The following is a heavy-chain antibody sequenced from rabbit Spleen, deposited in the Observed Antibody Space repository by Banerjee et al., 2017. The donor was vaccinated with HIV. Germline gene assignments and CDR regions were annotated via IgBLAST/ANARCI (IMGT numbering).Heavy chain of an antibody. D-gene: IGHD1-1*01. CDR2: IEAGSSGFT. CDR1: GVSFSVSSY. J-gene: IGHJ6*01. CDR3: ARDTSSSFSSYGMDL. V-gene: IGHV1S40*01. Sequence: QSLEESRGDLVKPGASLTLTCIASGVSFSVSSYMCWVRQAPGKGLEWIACIEAGSSGFTYFASWAKGRFTISKTSSTTVTLQMTSLTAADTATYFCARDTSSSFSSYGMDLWGPGTLVTVS.